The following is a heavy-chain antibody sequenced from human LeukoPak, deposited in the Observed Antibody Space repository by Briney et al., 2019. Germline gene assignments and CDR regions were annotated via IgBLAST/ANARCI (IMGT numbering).Heavy chain of an antibody. J-gene: IGHJ4*02. D-gene: IGHD4-23*01. Sequence: GASVKVSCKASGYTFTSYAMHWVRQAPGQRLEWMGWINAGNGNTKYSQKFQGRVTITRDTSASTAYMELSSLRSEDTAVYYCAKETDYGGNLDHWGQGTLVTVSS. CDR1: GYTFTSYA. CDR3: AKETDYGGNLDH. CDR2: INAGNGNT. V-gene: IGHV1-3*01.